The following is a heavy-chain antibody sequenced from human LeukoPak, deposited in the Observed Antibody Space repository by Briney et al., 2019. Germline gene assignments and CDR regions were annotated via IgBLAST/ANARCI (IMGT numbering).Heavy chain of an antibody. CDR2: ISSSSSTI. CDR3: ARDMITFGGAQDY. V-gene: IGHV3-48*04. D-gene: IGHD3-16*01. Sequence: GGSLRLSCAASGFTFSSYSMNWVRQAPGKGLEWVSYISSSSSTIYYADSVKGRFTISRDNAKNSLYLQMNSLRAEDTAVYYCARDMITFGGAQDYWGQGTLVTVSS. J-gene: IGHJ4*02. CDR1: GFTFSSYS.